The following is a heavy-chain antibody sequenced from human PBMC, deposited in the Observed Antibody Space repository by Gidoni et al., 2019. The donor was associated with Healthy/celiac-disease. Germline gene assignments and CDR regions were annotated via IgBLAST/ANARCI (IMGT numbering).Heavy chain of an antibody. Sequence: QVQLVQSGAEVQKPGSSVKVSCKASGGTFSSYAIRWVRQAPGKGLEWMGGIIPIFGTANYAQKFQGRVTITADKSTSTAYMELSSLRSEDTAVYYCARVEQQLVNYYYYYYGMDVWGQGTTVTVSS. CDR2: IIPIFGTA. J-gene: IGHJ6*02. D-gene: IGHD6-13*01. CDR1: GGTFSSYA. V-gene: IGHV1-69*06. CDR3: ARVEQQLVNYYYYYYGMDV.